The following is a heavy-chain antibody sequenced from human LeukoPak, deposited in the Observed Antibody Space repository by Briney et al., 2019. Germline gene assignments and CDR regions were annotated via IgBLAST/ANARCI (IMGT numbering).Heavy chain of an antibody. CDR2: ISYDGSNK. D-gene: IGHD3-16*02. V-gene: IGHV3-30*18. CDR1: GFTFSSYG. Sequence: GGSLRLSCAASGFTFSSYGMHWVRQAPGKGLEWVAVISYDGSNKYYADSVKGRFTSSRDNSKNTLYLQMNSLRAEDTAVYYCAKALLRLGELSSSLFDYWGQGTLVTVSS. CDR3: AKALLRLGELSSSLFDY. J-gene: IGHJ4*02.